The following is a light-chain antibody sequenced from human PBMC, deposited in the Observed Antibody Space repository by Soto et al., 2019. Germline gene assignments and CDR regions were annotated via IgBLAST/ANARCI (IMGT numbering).Light chain of an antibody. CDR3: QQYNNWPPMT. V-gene: IGKV3-15*01. CDR2: GAS. J-gene: IGKJ1*01. CDR1: QSVSSN. Sequence: EMFMTQSPATLSVSPGERATLSCRASQSVSSNLAWYQQKPGQAPRLLIYGASTRATGIPARFSGSGSGTEFTLTISSLQSEDFAVYYCQQYNNWPPMTFGQGTKVDIK.